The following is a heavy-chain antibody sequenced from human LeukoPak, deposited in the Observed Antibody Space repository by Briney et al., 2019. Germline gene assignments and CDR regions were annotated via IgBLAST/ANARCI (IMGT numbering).Heavy chain of an antibody. CDR1: GFTVSSNY. D-gene: IGHD3-22*01. V-gene: IGHV3-23*01. Sequence: GGSLRLSCAASGFTVSSNYMSWVRQAPGKGLEWVSAISGSGGSTYYADSVKGRFTISRDNSKNTLYLQMNSLRAEDTAVYYCYSSGYLWFDAFDIWGQGTMVTVSS. CDR3: YSSGYLWFDAFDI. CDR2: ISGSGGST. J-gene: IGHJ3*02.